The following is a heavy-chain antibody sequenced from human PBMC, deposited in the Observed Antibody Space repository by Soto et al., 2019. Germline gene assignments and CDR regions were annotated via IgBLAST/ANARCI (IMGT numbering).Heavy chain of an antibody. V-gene: IGHV4-4*02. CDR3: GVALGEIAVAGNWFDP. Sequence: QVQLQESGPGLVKPSGTLSLTCAVSSGSISSSNWWSWVRQPPGKGLEWIGEIYHSGSTNYNPSHKSRVTISVDKSKNQCALKLSSVTAADTAVYYCGVALGEIAVAGNWFDPWGQGTLVTVSS. J-gene: IGHJ5*02. D-gene: IGHD6-19*01. CDR2: IYHSGST. CDR1: SGSISSSNW.